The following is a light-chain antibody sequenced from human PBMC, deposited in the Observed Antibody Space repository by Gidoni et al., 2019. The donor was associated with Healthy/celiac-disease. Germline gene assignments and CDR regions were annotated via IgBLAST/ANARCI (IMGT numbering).Light chain of an antibody. CDR2: DAS. V-gene: IGKV3-11*01. J-gene: IGKJ4*01. CDR1: QSVSSY. CDR3: QQRSNWPPLT. Sequence: EIVLTQSPATLSLSTGESATLSCSASQSVSSYLAWYQQKPVQAPRLLIYDASNMATGIPARFSGSGSGTDFTLTISSLEPEDFAVYYCQQRSNWPPLTFXGXTKVEIK.